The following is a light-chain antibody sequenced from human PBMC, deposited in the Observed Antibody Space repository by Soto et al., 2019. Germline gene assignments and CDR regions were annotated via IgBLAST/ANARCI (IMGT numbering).Light chain of an antibody. CDR2: LNSDGSH. J-gene: IGLJ2*01. CDR1: SGHSSYA. CDR3: QTWGTGIRV. V-gene: IGLV4-69*01. Sequence: QLVLTQSPCASASLGASVKLTCTLSSGHSSYAIAWHQQQPEKGPRYLMKLNSDGSHSKGDGIPDRFSGSSSGAERYLTISSLQSEDEADYYCQTWGTGIRVFGGGTKVTVL.